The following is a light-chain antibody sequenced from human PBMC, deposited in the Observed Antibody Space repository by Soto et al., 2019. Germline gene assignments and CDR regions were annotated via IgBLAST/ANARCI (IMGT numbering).Light chain of an antibody. J-gene: IGKJ1*01. CDR2: DAS. CDR3: QQYNTYSLT. V-gene: IGKV3D-15*01. Sequence: ELVMTQSPATLSVAPVERATLSCMASQSISTFLAWYQQKPGQAPRLLIYDASRRATGIPDRFSGSGSGTDFTLTISRLEPEDFATYYCQQYNTYSLTFGPGTKVDIK. CDR1: QSISTF.